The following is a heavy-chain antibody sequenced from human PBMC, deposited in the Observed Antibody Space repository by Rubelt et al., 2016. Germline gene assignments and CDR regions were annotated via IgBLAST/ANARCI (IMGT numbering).Heavy chain of an antibody. CDR1: GGSISSSSYY. D-gene: IGHD6-13*01. V-gene: IGHV4-39*01. CDR3: ARLRYSSSWTSWFDP. J-gene: IGHJ5*02. CDR2: IYYSGST. Sequence: QLQLQESGPGLVKPSETLSLTCTVSGGSISSSSYYWGWIRQPPGKGLEWIGSIYYSGSTYYNPSLKSRVTISVDTSKNQFSLKLSSVTAADTAVYYCARLRYSSSWTSWFDPWGQGTLVTVSS.